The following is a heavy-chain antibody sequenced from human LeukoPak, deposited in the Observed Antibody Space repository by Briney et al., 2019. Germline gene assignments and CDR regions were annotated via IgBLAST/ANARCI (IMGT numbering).Heavy chain of an antibody. CDR3: AKVDCSSVSCFRFFDY. Sequence: GGSLRLSCAASGFTFDDYAMYWVRQAPGKGLEWVSGISWNSGGIAYADSVKGRFTISRDNAKNTLYLQMDTLRPEDTAWYYCAKVDCSSVSCFRFFDYWGQGTLVTVSS. CDR2: ISWNSGGI. V-gene: IGHV3-9*01. D-gene: IGHD2-2*01. J-gene: IGHJ4*02. CDR1: GFTFDDYA.